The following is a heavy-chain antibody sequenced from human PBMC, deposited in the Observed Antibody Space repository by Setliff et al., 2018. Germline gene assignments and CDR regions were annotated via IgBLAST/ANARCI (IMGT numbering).Heavy chain of an antibody. D-gene: IGHD3-16*01. CDR2: GSTGKT. V-gene: IGHV3-23*01. J-gene: IGHJ4*02. CDR3: AKPQVGLRWGFES. Sequence: LEWVSGGSTGKTDYADSVKGRFTMSRDSSTNTLYLQMNSLRAEDTAVYYCAKPQVGLRWGFESWGQGTLVTVSS.